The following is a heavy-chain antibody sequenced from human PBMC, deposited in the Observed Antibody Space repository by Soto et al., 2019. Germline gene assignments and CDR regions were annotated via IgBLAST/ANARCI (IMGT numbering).Heavy chain of an antibody. CDR3: AQDSTFGLGHYYGMDV. CDR1: GFTFSSYG. CDR2: ISYDGSNK. J-gene: IGHJ6*02. D-gene: IGHD3-10*01. V-gene: IGHV3-30*18. Sequence: QVQLVESGGGVVQPGRSLRLSCAASGFTFSSYGMHWVRQAPGKGLEWVAVISYDGSNKYYADSVKGRFTISRDNSKNTLYLQMNSLRAEDTAVYYCAQDSTFGLGHYYGMDVWGQGTTVTVSS.